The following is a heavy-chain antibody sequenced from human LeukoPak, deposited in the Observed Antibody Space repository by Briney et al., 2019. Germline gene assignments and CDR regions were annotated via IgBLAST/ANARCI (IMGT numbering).Heavy chain of an antibody. CDR1: GYTFTGYY. Sequence: GASVKVSCKASGYTFTGYYMHRVRQAPGQGLEWMGWINSNSGGTNYAQKFQGRVTMTRDTSISTAYMELSRLRSDDTAVYYCARYSSSWFPFDYWGQGTLVTVSS. CDR3: ARYSSSWFPFDY. D-gene: IGHD6-13*01. J-gene: IGHJ4*02. V-gene: IGHV1-2*02. CDR2: INSNSGGT.